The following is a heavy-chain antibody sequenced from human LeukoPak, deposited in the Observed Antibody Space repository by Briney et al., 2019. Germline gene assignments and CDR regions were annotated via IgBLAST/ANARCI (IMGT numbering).Heavy chain of an antibody. Sequence: GGSLRLSCAASGLTFSVAAMQWVRQASGEGLEWVGRIRSKANSYATAYTASVKGRFTISRDDSKNTAYLQMTSLKPEDTVVYYCTRGLDGEYVDYYSYGMDVWGQGTTVTVSS. D-gene: IGHD4-17*01. CDR1: GLTFSVAA. J-gene: IGHJ6*02. CDR2: IRSKANSYAT. V-gene: IGHV3-73*01. CDR3: TRGLDGEYVDYYSYGMDV.